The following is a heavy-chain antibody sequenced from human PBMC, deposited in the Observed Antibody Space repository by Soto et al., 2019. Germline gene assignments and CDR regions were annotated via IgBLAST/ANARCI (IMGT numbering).Heavy chain of an antibody. D-gene: IGHD6-19*01. Sequence: GESLKISCKVFGDSFTGFWVGWVRQMPGKGLEWVASIYPRDSDIRYNPSFQGQVTISADRSTTTAYLQWSSLKASDTAIYYCARQHPLDSRVWYDWGQGTLVTVSS. CDR2: IYPRDSDI. J-gene: IGHJ4*02. CDR3: ARQHPLDSRVWYD. CDR1: GDSFTGFW. V-gene: IGHV5-51*01.